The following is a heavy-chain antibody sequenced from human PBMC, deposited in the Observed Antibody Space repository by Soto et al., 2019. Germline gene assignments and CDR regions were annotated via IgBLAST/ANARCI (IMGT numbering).Heavy chain of an antibody. J-gene: IGHJ3*02. D-gene: IGHD2-2*01. CDR1: GFTFSSYS. CDR2: ISSSSSTI. Sequence: GGSLRLSCAASGFTFSSYSMNWVRQAPGKGLEWVSYISSSSSTIYYADSVKGRFTISRDNAKNSLYLQMNSLRDEDTAVYYCARAPEDIVLVPAAIQGAFDIWGQGTMVTVSS. V-gene: IGHV3-48*02. CDR3: ARAPEDIVLVPAAIQGAFDI.